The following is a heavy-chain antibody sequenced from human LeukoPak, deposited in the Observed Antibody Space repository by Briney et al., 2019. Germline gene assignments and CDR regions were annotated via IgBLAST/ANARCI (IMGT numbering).Heavy chain of an antibody. V-gene: IGHV3-48*03. Sequence: PGGSLRLSCAASGFTFNNFEMNWVRQAPGKGLVWVSYISSSGNTIYYADSVKGRFTISRDNAKNSLYLQMNSLRAEDTALYFCARGPPNYYDSSGYFYLWGQGTLVTVSS. J-gene: IGHJ4*02. CDR3: ARGPPNYYDSSGYFYL. CDR1: GFTFNNFE. CDR2: ISSSGNTI. D-gene: IGHD3-22*01.